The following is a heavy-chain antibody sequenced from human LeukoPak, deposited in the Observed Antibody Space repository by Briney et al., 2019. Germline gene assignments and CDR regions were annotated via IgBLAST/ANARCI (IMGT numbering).Heavy chain of an antibody. CDR2: IWYGGSNK. Sequence: GRSLRLSCAASGFTFSSYGMHWVRQAPGKGLEWVAVIWYGGSNKYYADSVKGRFTISRDNSKNTLYLQMNSLRAEDTAVYYCARDIAAGTNWFDPWGQGTLVTVSS. CDR1: GFTFSSYG. CDR3: ARDIAAGTNWFDP. J-gene: IGHJ5*02. D-gene: IGHD6-13*01. V-gene: IGHV3-33*08.